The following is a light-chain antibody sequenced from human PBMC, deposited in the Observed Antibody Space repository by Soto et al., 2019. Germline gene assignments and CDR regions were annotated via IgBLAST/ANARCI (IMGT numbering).Light chain of an antibody. CDR1: SSDVGGYNY. J-gene: IGLJ1*01. Sequence: QSALTQPASVSGSPGQSITISCTGTSSDVGGYNYVSWYQQHPGKAPKLMIYEVTNRPSGVSIRFSGSKSANTASLTISGLQAEDEADYYCSSYTSSSTLVHVFGTGTKVTVL. CDR2: EVT. V-gene: IGLV2-14*01. CDR3: SSYTSSSTLVHV.